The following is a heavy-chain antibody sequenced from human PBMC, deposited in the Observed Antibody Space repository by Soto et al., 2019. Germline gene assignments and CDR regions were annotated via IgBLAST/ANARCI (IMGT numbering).Heavy chain of an antibody. CDR3: AKDQSIAAAGINSGMDV. CDR1: GFTFSSYA. J-gene: IGHJ6*02. D-gene: IGHD6-13*01. V-gene: IGHV3-23*01. Sequence: PGGSLRLSCAASGFTFSSYAMSWVRQAPGKGLEWVSAISGSGGSTYYADSVKGRFTISRDNSKNTLYLQMNSLRAEDTAVYYCAKDQSIAAAGINSGMDVWGQGTTVTVSS. CDR2: ISGSGGST.